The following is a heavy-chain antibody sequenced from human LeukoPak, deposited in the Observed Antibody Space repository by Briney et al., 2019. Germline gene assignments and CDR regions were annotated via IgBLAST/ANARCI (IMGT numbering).Heavy chain of an antibody. D-gene: IGHD2-2*01. V-gene: IGHV1-58*01. J-gene: IGHJ6*02. CDR2: IVVGSGNT. CDR3: AAGYCSSTSCYGEGYYYYGMDV. CDR1: GFTFTSSA. Sequence: GTSVKVPCKASGFTFTSSAVQWVRQARGQRLEWIGWIVVGSGNTNYAQKFQERVTITRDMSTSTAYMELSSLRSEDTAVYYCAAGYCSSTSCYGEGYYYYGMDVWGQGTTVTVSS.